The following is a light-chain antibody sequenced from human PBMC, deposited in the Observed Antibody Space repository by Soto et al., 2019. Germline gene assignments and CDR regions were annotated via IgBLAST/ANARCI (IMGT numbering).Light chain of an antibody. CDR3: QQYNNYPWT. CDR2: KAS. V-gene: IGKV1-5*03. CDR1: QSLSSW. J-gene: IGKJ1*01. Sequence: DIQMTQSPSTLSASVGDRVTITCRASQSLSSWLAWYQQKPGKAPKLLIYKASSLQSGVPSRFSGSGSETEFTLTISSLQPGDFAPYYCQQYNNYPWTFGQGTKVEIK.